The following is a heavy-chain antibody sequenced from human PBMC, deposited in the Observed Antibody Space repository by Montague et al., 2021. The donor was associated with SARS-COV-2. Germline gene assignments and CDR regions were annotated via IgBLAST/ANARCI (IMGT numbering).Heavy chain of an antibody. CDR1: GGSFSTYH. D-gene: IGHD4-17*01. Sequence: SETLSLTCAVYGGSFSTYHWAWIRQPPGRGLEWIGEINHSGSTNYNPSLKSRVTISVDTSKNQFSLKLSSVTAADTAVYYCARGTTVTTLFYYYYGMDVWGQGTTVIVSS. CDR2: INHSGST. J-gene: IGHJ6*02. CDR3: ARGTTVTTLFYYYYGMDV. V-gene: IGHV4-34*01.